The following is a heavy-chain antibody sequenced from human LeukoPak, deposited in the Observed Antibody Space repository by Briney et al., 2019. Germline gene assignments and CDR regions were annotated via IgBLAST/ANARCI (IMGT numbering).Heavy chain of an antibody. CDR1: GYSFTSYW. J-gene: IGHJ4*02. CDR3: ARHYQTYYDFWSGYYYFDY. Sequence: GESLKISCKGSGYSFTSYWIGWVRQMPGKGLEWMGIIYPGDSDTRYSPSFQGQVTISADKSISTAYLQWSSLKASDTAMYYCARHYQTYYDFWSGYYYFDYWGQGTLVTVSS. V-gene: IGHV5-51*01. D-gene: IGHD3-3*01. CDR2: IYPGDSDT.